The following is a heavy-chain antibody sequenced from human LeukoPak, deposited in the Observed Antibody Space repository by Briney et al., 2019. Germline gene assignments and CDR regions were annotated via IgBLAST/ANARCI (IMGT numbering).Heavy chain of an antibody. J-gene: IGHJ4*02. CDR3: ARANYYGSGKKDLDY. D-gene: IGHD3-10*01. CDR2: MDPNSGNT. Sequence: ASVKVSCKASGYTFTTYDINWVRQATGQGLEWMGWMDPNSGNTGYAQKFQGRVTMTRNTSMSTAYMELNSLRSEDTAVYYCARANYYGSGKKDLDYWGQGTLVTVSS. CDR1: GYTFTTYD. V-gene: IGHV1-8*01.